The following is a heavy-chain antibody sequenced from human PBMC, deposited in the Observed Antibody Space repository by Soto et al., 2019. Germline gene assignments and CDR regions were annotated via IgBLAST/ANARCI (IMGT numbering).Heavy chain of an antibody. CDR1: GGTFSSYA. V-gene: IGHV1-69*06. J-gene: IGHJ4*02. Sequence: SVKVSCKASGGTFSSYAISWVRQAPGQGLEWMGGIIPIFGTANYAQKFQGRVTITADKSTSTAYMELSSLRSEDMVVYYCARDRALVPRIAVAGPWDYWGQGTPVTVSS. CDR3: ARDRALVPRIAVAGPWDY. CDR2: IIPIFGTA. D-gene: IGHD6-19*01.